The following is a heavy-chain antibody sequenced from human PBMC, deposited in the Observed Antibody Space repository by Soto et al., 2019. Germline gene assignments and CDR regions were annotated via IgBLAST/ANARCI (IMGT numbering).Heavy chain of an antibody. Sequence: GGSLRLSCAASGFTFGSYSMNWVRQAPGQGLQWVSYISSSSSTIYYADSVKGRFTISRDNAKNSLYLQMNSLRVEDTAVYYYARDRGSSGSYYTFDYWGQGTLVTVSS. CDR2: ISSSSSTI. D-gene: IGHD3-10*01. J-gene: IGHJ4*02. CDR1: GFTFGSYS. V-gene: IGHV3-48*01. CDR3: ARDRGSSGSYYTFDY.